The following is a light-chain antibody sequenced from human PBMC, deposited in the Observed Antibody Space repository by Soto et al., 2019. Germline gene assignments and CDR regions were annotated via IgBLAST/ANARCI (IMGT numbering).Light chain of an antibody. V-gene: IGKV1-27*01. J-gene: IGKJ3*01. CDR2: ASS. Sequence: DIQMTQSPSSLSASVGDRVTITCRASQGIRNFLAWYQQKPGKVPQLLIYASSTLQSGVPSRFSASGSGTDFTLTISTLLPEDAGTYYCQKYDSAPLTFGPGTKVDV. CDR3: QKYDSAPLT. CDR1: QGIRNF.